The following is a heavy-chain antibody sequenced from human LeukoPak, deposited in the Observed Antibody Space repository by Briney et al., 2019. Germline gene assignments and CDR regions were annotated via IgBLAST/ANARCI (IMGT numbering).Heavy chain of an antibody. CDR3: GRKALSSGCYVNDY. J-gene: IGHJ4*02. CDR1: GFTFSSYW. D-gene: IGHD6-19*01. V-gene: IGHV3-74*01. CDR2: INSGGSST. Sequence: GGSLRLSCAASGFTFSSYWMHWLRPAPGKGLVWLSRINSGGSSTRYADSVKGRFTISRDNAKNTLYLQMSGLRAEDTDVYCCGRKALSSGCYVNDYWGQGTLVTVSS.